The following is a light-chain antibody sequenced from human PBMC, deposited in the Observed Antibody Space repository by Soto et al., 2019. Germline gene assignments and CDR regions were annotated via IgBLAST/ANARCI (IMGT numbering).Light chain of an antibody. V-gene: IGKV1-5*03. J-gene: IGKJ1*01. CDR1: QSISPW. CDR3: QQYNTYPGT. CDR2: KTS. Sequence: DIQMTQFPSTLSAFVGDRVTITCRASQSISPWLAWYRQKPGNAPKLLIYKTSSLNSGVPLRFSGSGSGTAFTLTISSPQHDDFATYYCQQYNTYPGTFGEGTKVEIK.